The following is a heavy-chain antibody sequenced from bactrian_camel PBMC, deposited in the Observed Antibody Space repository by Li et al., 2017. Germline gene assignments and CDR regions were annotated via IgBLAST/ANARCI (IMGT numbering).Heavy chain of an antibody. Sequence: HVQLVESGGGSVQAGGSLRLSCAASGSTYRRECMGWFRQGPGKEREEVARIDGYGTRTYAVSVKGRFAITRDNAKNILYLQMNSLKPEDTAMYYCAAALGYGCSSVFSYWGRGTQVTVS. J-gene: IGHJ6*01. V-gene: IGHV3S55*01. CDR1: GSTYRREC. D-gene: IGHD3*01. CDR2: IDGYGTR. CDR3: AAALGYGCSSVFSY.